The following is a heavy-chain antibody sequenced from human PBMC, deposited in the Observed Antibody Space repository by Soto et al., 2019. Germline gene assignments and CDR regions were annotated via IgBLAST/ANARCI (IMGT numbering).Heavy chain of an antibody. Sequence: QVQVVQSGDEVKKPGASVKVSCKASGYTFTNYGFSWVRQAPGQGLAWMGWISGYNGNTKYAEKFQGRVTMTTDPSTSTAHMELRSLRSDDTAVYYCAREGQAPYYYYGRDVWCQGTAVTVSS. V-gene: IGHV1-18*01. CDR3: AREGQAPYYYYGRDV. CDR2: ISGYNGNT. CDR1: GYTFTNYG. J-gene: IGHJ6*02.